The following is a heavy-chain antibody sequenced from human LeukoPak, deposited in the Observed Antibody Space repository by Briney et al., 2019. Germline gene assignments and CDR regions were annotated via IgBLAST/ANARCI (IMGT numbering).Heavy chain of an antibody. CDR2: IIPIFGTA. CDR3: ARDPDPYCSGGSCYAGEDAFDI. CDR1: GGTFSSYA. D-gene: IGHD2-15*01. Sequence: GASVKVSCKASGGTFSSYALSWVRQAPGQGLEWMGEIIPIFGTANYAQKFQGRVTITTDESTSTAYMELSSLRSEDTAVYYCARDPDPYCSGGSCYAGEDAFDIWGQGTMVTVSS. J-gene: IGHJ3*02. V-gene: IGHV1-69*05.